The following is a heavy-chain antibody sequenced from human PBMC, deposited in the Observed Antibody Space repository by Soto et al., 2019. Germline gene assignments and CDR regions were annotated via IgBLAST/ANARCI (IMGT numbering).Heavy chain of an antibody. J-gene: IGHJ3*02. D-gene: IGHD2-8*01. CDR2: ISAYNGNT. V-gene: IGHV1-18*01. CDR3: ATAKPYCTNGVCRNDAFDI. Sequence: ASVKASCKSSGDTITSYGISWVRQAPEQGLEWMGWISAYNGNTNYAQKLQGRVTMTTDTSTSTAYMELRSLRSEDTAVYYCATAKPYCTNGVCRNDAFDIWGQGTMVTVSS. CDR1: GDTITSYG.